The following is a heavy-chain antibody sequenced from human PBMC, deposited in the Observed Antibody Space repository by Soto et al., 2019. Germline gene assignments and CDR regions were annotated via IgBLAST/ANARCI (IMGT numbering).Heavy chain of an antibody. Sequence: GASVKVSCKTSGYNFISHSITWVRQAPGQGLEWMGRISAYNGNTNHAQKFQGRLPMTTDTSTSTAYMELRSLRSDDTAVYYCARGSFCGGPRGCRNMAVWGKGTTFTFST. J-gene: IGHJ6*04. V-gene: IGHV1-18*01. CDR1: GYNFISHS. CDR3: ARGSFCGGPRGCRNMAV. D-gene: IGHD2-21*01. CDR2: ISAYNGNT.